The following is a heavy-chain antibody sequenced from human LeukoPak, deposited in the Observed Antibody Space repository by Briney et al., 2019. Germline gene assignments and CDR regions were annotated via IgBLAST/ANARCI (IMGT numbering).Heavy chain of an antibody. CDR1: GFTFTSNG. CDR2: ISRSGDKT. V-gene: IGHV3-23*01. D-gene: IGHD3-10*01. Sequence: RGSLRLSSAASGFTFTSNGMSWVRKAPGKGLEWVSSISRSGDKTYYADSVKGRSTISRDNSKSTMYLQMNSLRAEDTAVYHSAKPNSYYDLWGQGTLVIVSS. J-gene: IGHJ4*02. CDR3: AKPNSYYDL.